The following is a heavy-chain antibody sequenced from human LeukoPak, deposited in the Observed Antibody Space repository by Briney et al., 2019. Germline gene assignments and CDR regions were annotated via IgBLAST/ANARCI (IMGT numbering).Heavy chain of an antibody. CDR1: GYTFTSYY. V-gene: IGHV1-46*01. J-gene: IGHJ2*01. D-gene: IGHD2-15*01. CDR3: ARSDHFEVAAKRDWYFDL. CDR2: INPSGGST. Sequence: ASVKVSCKASGYTFTSYYMHCVRQAPGQGLEWMGIINPSGGSTRYAQKFQGRVTMTRDMSTSTVYMELSSLSSEDTAVYYCARSDHFEVAAKRDWYFDLWGRGTLVTVSS.